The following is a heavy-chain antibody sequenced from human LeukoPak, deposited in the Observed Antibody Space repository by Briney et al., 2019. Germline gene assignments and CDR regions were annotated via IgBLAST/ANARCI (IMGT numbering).Heavy chain of an antibody. V-gene: IGHV1-2*02. D-gene: IGHD3-10*01. Sequence: ASVKVSCKASGYTFTGYYMHWVRQAPGQGLEWMGWINPNSGGTNYAQKFQGRVTMTRDTSISTAYMELSRLRSDDTAVYYCGGGARKMGLLWYGEFPLYGMDVWGQGTTVTVSS. CDR3: GGGARKMGLLWYGEFPLYGMDV. CDR2: INPNSGGT. CDR1: GYTFTGYY. J-gene: IGHJ6*02.